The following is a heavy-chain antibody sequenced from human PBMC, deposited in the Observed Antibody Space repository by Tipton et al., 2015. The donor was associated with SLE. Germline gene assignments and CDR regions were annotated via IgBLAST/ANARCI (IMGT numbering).Heavy chain of an antibody. CDR1: GGSIFRSSFY. D-gene: IGHD2/OR15-2a*01. CDR2: MFYSGTS. J-gene: IGHJ4*02. V-gene: IGHV4-39*07. Sequence: TLSLTCTVSGGSIFRSSFYWGWIRQPPGKGLDWIGSMFYSGTSYYNPSLYGRVSISVDTPKNQFSLKMNSVTAADTAVYYCARARRGTFYIHFNYWGQGTLVTVSS. CDR3: ARARRGTFYIHFNY.